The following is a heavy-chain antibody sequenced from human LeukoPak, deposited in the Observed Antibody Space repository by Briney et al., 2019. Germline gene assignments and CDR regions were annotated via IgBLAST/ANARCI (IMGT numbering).Heavy chain of an antibody. CDR3: ARGLVGSWYGLSWFDP. Sequence: PSETLSLTCTVSGGSISSYYWSWIRQPPGKGLEWIGYIYYSGSTNYNPSLKSRVTISVDTSKNQFSLKLSSVTAADTAVYYCARGLVGSWYGLSWFDPWGQGTLVTVSS. J-gene: IGHJ5*02. CDR2: IYYSGST. D-gene: IGHD6-13*01. V-gene: IGHV4-59*01. CDR1: GGSISSYY.